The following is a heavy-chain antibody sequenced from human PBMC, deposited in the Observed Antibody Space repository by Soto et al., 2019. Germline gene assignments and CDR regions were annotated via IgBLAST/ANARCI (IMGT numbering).Heavy chain of an antibody. D-gene: IGHD2-21*01. V-gene: IGHV3-30-3*01. J-gene: IGHJ4*02. Sequence: GGSLRLSCAASGFTFSSYAMHWVRQAPGKGLEWVAVISYDGSNKYYADSVKGRFTISRDNSKNTLYLQMNSLRAEDTAGYYCARDPDSRGDGYNPNFDYWGQGTLVTVSS. CDR1: GFTFSSYA. CDR2: ISYDGSNK. CDR3: ARDPDSRGDGYNPNFDY.